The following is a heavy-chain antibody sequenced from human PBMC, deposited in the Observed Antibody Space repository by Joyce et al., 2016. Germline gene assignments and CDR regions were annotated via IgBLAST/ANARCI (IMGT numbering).Heavy chain of an antibody. CDR1: GLTFSHYY. Sequence: EVQLVESGGGLVQPGGSLRLSCAASGLTFSHYYIHWVRQAPGKGLEWGGRSKNKADGYTTEYAASVKGRFTISRDDSKSSLYLQMNSLKSEDTAFYYCATEGDSSGPDFDRWGQGTLVTVSS. V-gene: IGHV3-72*01. CDR3: ATEGDSSGPDFDR. D-gene: IGHD3-22*01. CDR2: SKNKADGYTT. J-gene: IGHJ4*02.